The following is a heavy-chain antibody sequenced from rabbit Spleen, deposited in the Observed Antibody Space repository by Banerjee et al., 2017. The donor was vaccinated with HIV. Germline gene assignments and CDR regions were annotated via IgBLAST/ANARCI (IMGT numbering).Heavy chain of an antibody. D-gene: IGHD8-1*01. CDR2: VYSGSSGST. CDR3: ARDGAGGSYFAL. CDR1: GFSFSYTYV. J-gene: IGHJ3*01. Sequence: QEHLVESGGGLVKPGASLTLTCTASGFSFSYTYVMCWVRQAPGKGLEWIACVYSGSSGSTWYASWVNGRFTISRSTSLNTVDLQMTSLTAADTATYFCARDGAGGSYFALWGQGTLVTVS. V-gene: IGHV1S43*01.